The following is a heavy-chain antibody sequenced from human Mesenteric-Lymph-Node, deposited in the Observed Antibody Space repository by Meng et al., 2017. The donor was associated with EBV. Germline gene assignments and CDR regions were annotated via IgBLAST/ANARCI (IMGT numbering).Heavy chain of an antibody. V-gene: IGHV1-46*01. D-gene: IGHD2-15*01. CDR2: INPSASIT. CDR3: ARVDCSGGSCYPDT. Sequence: QVQLLQSGAEGKKPGASVKVSCKASGYTFTSYYILWVRQAPGQGLEWMGTINPSASITTYAQKFQGRVTMTRDTSTSTVYMEISSLKSDDTAVYYCARVDCSGGSCYPDTWGQGTLVTVSS. J-gene: IGHJ5*02. CDR1: GYTFTSYY.